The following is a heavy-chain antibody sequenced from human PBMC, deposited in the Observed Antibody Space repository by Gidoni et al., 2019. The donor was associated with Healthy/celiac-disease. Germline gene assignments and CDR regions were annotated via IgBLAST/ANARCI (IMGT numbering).Heavy chain of an antibody. CDR2: ISSSSSTI. CDR3: ARDTGYYEGGWSNYFDY. J-gene: IGHJ4*02. V-gene: IGHV3-48*01. D-gene: IGHD3-22*01. Sequence: LEWVSYISSSSSTIYYADSVKGRFTISRDNAKNSLYLQMNSLRAEDTAVYYCARDTGYYEGGWSNYFDYWGQGTLVTVSS.